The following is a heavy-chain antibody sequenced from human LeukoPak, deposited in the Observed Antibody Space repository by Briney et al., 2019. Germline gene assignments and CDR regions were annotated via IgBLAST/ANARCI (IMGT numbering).Heavy chain of an antibody. J-gene: IGHJ4*02. Sequence: GESLKISCKGSGYRFTSYWIGWVRQMPGKGLEWMGIMYPGDSDTRYSPSFQGQVTISADKSISTAYLQWSSLKASDTAMYYCARALSDSSGYYYFDYWGQGTLVTVSS. CDR1: GYRFTSYW. CDR2: MYPGDSDT. D-gene: IGHD3-22*01. CDR3: ARALSDSSGYYYFDY. V-gene: IGHV5-51*01.